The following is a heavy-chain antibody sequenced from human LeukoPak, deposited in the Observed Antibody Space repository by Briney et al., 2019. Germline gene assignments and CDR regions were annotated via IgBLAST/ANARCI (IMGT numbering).Heavy chain of an antibody. Sequence: GGSLRLSCAASGFTFGDYAMHWVRQAPGKGLEWVSLIRGDGRTTSYAGSVRGRFTISRDNSKNSLYLQMSSLRGEDTAMYYCAKDAVAGTWLHYWGQGTLITVSS. D-gene: IGHD6-19*01. V-gene: IGHV3-43*02. J-gene: IGHJ4*02. CDR2: IRGDGRTT. CDR3: AKDAVAGTWLHY. CDR1: GFTFGDYA.